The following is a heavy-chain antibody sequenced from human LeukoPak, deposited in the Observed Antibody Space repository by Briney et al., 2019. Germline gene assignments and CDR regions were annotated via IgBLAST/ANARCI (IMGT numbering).Heavy chain of an antibody. J-gene: IGHJ6*02. CDR1: GGSISSYY. V-gene: IGHV4-59*01. D-gene: IGHD3-3*01. CDR2: ICYSGST. CDR3: ARRASGYPYYYGMDV. Sequence: SETLSLTCTVSGGSISSYYWSWIRQPPGKGLEWIGYICYSGSTNYNPSLKSRVTISVDTSKNQFSLKLSSVTAADTAVYYCARRASGYPYYYGMDVWGQGTTVTVSS.